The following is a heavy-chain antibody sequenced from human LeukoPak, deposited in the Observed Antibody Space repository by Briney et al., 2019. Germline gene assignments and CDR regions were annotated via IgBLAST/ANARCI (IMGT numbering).Heavy chain of an antibody. CDR3: TTDRPVPYSSISNYFDY. J-gene: IGHJ4*02. CDR1: GFTFSNAW. CDR2: IKSKTDGGTT. V-gene: IGHV3-15*01. Sequence: PGGSLRLSCAASGFTFSNAWMSWVRQAPGKGLEWVGRIKSKTDGGTTDYAAPVKGRFTISRDDSKNTLYLQMNSLKTEDTAVYYCTTDRPVPYSSISNYFDYWGQGTLVTVSS. D-gene: IGHD6-13*01.